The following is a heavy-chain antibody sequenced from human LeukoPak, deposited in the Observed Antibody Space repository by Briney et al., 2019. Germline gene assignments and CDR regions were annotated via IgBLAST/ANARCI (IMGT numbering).Heavy chain of an antibody. D-gene: IGHD6-13*01. CDR3: ARHPIAAGGAYNWFDP. CDR1: GYRFTSYW. V-gene: IGHV5-51*01. CDR2: IYPRDSNT. Sequence: GESLKISCKGSGYRFTSYWIGWVRQMPGKGLEWMGIIYPRDSNTIYSPSFQGQVTISVDTSINTAYLQWISLKASDTAMYYCARHPIAAGGAYNWFDPWGQGTLVTVSS. J-gene: IGHJ5*02.